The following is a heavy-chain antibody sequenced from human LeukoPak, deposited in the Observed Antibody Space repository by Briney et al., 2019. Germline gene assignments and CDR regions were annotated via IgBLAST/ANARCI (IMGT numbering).Heavy chain of an antibody. CDR2: IYYSGST. J-gene: IGHJ2*01. CDR3: ARQATYYYDSSGYYKADWYFDL. Sequence: SETLSLTCTVSGGSISSYYWGWIRQPPGKGLEWIGSIYYSGSTYYNPSLESRVTISVDTSKNQFSLKLSSVTAAGTAVYYCARQATYYYDSSGYYKADWYFDLWGRGTLVTVSS. V-gene: IGHV4-39*01. CDR1: GGSISSYY. D-gene: IGHD3-22*01.